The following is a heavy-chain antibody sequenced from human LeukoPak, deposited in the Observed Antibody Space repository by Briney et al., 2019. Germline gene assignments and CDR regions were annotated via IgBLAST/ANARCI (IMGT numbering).Heavy chain of an antibody. CDR3: ARLDYGGHYFDY. CDR1: GGSISSSSYY. D-gene: IGHD4-17*01. J-gene: IGHJ4*02. V-gene: IGHV4-39*01. Sequence: SETLSLTCTVSGGSISSSSYYWGWIRQPPGTGLEWIGNIYYSGSTYYNPSLTSRVTISVDTSKNQFSLKLSSMTAADTAVYYCARLDYGGHYFDYWGQGTLVTVSS. CDR2: IYYSGST.